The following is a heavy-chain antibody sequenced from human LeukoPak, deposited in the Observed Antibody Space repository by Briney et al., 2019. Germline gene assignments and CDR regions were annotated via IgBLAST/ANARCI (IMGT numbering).Heavy chain of an antibody. CDR1: GASISSYY. CDR3: ARGTTLDY. V-gene: IGHV4-4*07. Sequence: SETLSLTCTVSGASISSYYWSWIRQPAGKGLKWIGRIYTSGGTNYNPSFKSRVTMSVDTAKNQFSLKLSSVTAADTAVYYCARGTTLDYWGQGTLVTVSS. D-gene: IGHD1-14*01. J-gene: IGHJ4*02. CDR2: IYTSGGT.